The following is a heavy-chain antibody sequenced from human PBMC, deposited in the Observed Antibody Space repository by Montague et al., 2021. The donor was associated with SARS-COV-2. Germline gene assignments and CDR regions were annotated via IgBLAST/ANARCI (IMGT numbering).Heavy chain of an antibody. CDR2: IHHGGST. CDR1: GGSFSTYS. V-gene: IGHV4-34*01. D-gene: IGHD2-2*02. CDR3: ARLGDGVVPSPIQGVGPYYSYYYMDV. Sequence: SETRSLTCAVHGGSFSTYSWNWIRQPPGKGLEWIGEIHHGGSTNYNPSLKSRVTISADTSKNQFSLKLTSVAAADTAVYYCARLGDGVVPSPIQGVGPYYSYYYMDVWGKGTTVTVSS. J-gene: IGHJ6*03.